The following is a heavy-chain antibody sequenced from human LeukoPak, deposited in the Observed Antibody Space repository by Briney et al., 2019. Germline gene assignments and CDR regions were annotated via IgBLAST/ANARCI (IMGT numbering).Heavy chain of an antibody. V-gene: IGHV3-48*03. CDR2: ISTTGSSI. CDR1: GFTFSSYE. Sequence: PGGSLRLSCAASGFTFSSYEMNWVRQAPGKGLEWVSYISTTGSSIYYADSVKGRFTISRDNVKNLLYLQMNSLRAEDTAVYYCAREPSNYGDHYFDYWGQGTLVTVSS. D-gene: IGHD4-17*01. J-gene: IGHJ4*02. CDR3: AREPSNYGDHYFDY.